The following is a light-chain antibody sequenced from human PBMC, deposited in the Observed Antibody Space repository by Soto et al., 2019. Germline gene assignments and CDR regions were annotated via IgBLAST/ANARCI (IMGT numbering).Light chain of an antibody. CDR3: QSYDSSLSGPV. CDR1: SSNIGSNT. V-gene: IGLV1-44*01. CDR2: GNS. Sequence: QSVLTQPPSASGTPGQRVTISCSGSSSNIGSNTVNWYQQLPGTAPKLLIYGNSNRPSGVPDRFSGSKSGTSASLAITGLQAEDEADYYCQSYDSSLSGPVFGGGTKVTVL. J-gene: IGLJ2*01.